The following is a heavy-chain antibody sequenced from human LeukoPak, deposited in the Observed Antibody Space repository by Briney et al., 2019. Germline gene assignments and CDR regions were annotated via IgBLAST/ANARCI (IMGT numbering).Heavy chain of an antibody. CDR2: ISAYNGNT. V-gene: IGHV1-18*01. Sequence: ASVKVSCKASGHTFTSYGISWVRQAPGQGLEWMGWISAYNGNTNYAQKLQGRVTMTTDTSTSTAYMELRSLRSDDTAVYYCARDSYYYDSSGYYERYSGFDYWGQGTLVTVSS. CDR1: GHTFTSYG. J-gene: IGHJ4*02. CDR3: ARDSYYYDSSGYYERYSGFDY. D-gene: IGHD3-22*01.